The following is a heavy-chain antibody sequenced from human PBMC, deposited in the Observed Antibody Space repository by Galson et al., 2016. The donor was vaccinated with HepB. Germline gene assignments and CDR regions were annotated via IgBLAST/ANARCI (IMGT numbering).Heavy chain of an antibody. CDR2: ISYDGSNK. V-gene: IGHV3-30*18. CDR1: GSTFDDYA. Sequence: SLRLSCAGSGSTFDDYAMHWVRQAPGKGLEWVAVISYDGSNKYYADFLKGRFIISRENSKNTLYLQMNSLRADDTAVYYCAKDAAYDFWSGHEGNYRMDVWGQGTTVTVSS. J-gene: IGHJ6*02. D-gene: IGHD3/OR15-3a*01. CDR3: AKDAAYDFWSGHEGNYRMDV.